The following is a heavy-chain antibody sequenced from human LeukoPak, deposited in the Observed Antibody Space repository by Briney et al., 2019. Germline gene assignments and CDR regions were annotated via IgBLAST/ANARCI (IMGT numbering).Heavy chain of an antibody. J-gene: IGHJ4*02. CDR2: VNYSGST. Sequence: PSETLSLTCVVYGVSFSGYYWSWIRQPPGKGLEWIGDVNYSGSTNYNPSLESRVTISADTSKSQFSLKLSSVTAADTSVYYCARGRAVTRDFDYWGQGTLVTVSS. CDR1: GVSFSGYY. V-gene: IGHV4-34*01. D-gene: IGHD4-23*01. CDR3: ARGRAVTRDFDY.